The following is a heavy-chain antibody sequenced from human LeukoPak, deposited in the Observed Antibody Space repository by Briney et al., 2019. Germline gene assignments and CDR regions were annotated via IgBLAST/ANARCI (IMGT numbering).Heavy chain of an antibody. J-gene: IGHJ3*01. CDR2: ISTSSSYI. CDR1: GFTFSSYS. Sequence: GGSLRLSCAASGFTFSSYSMSWVRQAPGKGLEWVSSISTSSSYIYYADSVKGRFTISRDNAKNSLFLQMNSLRAEDTAVYYCARDSAACRGCAFDLWGQGTVVTVSS. CDR3: ARDSAACRGCAFDL. D-gene: IGHD3-10*01. V-gene: IGHV3-21*01.